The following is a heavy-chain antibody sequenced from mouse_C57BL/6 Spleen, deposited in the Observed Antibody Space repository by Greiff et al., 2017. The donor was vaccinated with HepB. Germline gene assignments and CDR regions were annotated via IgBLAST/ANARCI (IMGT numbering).Heavy chain of an antibody. CDR1: GYTFTSYG. J-gene: IGHJ2*01. CDR3: ARDIPYGNYPYYFDY. D-gene: IGHD2-1*01. CDR2: IYPRSGNT. Sequence: QVQLQQSGAELARPGASVKLSCKASGYTFTSYGISWVKQRTGQGLEWIGEIYPRSGNTYYNEKFKGKATLTADKSSSTAYMELRSLTSEDSAVYFCARDIPYGNYPYYFDYWGQGTTLTVSS. V-gene: IGHV1-81*01.